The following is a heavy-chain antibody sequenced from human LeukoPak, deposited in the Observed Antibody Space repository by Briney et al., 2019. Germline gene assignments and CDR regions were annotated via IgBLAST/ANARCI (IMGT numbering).Heavy chain of an antibody. V-gene: IGHV3-43D*04. Sequence: GGSLRLSCAASGFTFDDYAMHWVRQAPGKGQEWVSLISWDGGSTYYADSVKGRFTISRDDSKNSLYLQMNSLRAEDTALYYCAKDRVAAAVDYYYYYGMDVWGKGTTVTVSS. CDR3: AKDRVAAAVDYYYYYGMDV. D-gene: IGHD6-13*01. CDR2: ISWDGGST. J-gene: IGHJ6*04. CDR1: GFTFDDYA.